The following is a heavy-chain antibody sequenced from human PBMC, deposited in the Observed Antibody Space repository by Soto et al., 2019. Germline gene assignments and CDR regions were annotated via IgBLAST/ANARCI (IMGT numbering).Heavy chain of an antibody. CDR2: IWYDGSNK. D-gene: IGHD3-10*01. J-gene: IGHJ4*02. Sequence: QVQLVESGGGVVQPGRSLRLSCAASGFTFSSYGMHWVRQAPGKGLEWVAGIWYDGSNKYYADSVKGRFTISRDNSKNTLYLQMHSLIAEDTAVYYCARGIVTMVRGVNGGRSAIPTYYFDYWGQGTLVTVSS. V-gene: IGHV3-33*01. CDR3: ARGIVTMVRGVNGGRSAIPTYYFDY. CDR1: GFTFSSYG.